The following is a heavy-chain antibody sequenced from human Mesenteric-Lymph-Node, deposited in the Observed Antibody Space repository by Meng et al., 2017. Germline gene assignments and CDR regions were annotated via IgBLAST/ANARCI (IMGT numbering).Heavy chain of an antibody. CDR1: RFTFSSYA. CDR2: ISGNGGNT. Sequence: GESLKISCAASRFTFSSYAMSWVRQAPGKGLEWVATISGNGGNTYYADSVKGRFTISRDNSKNTLYLQMNSLRAEDTAVYYCATLYSSSWYGSNWFDPWGQGTLVTVSS. J-gene: IGHJ5*02. V-gene: IGHV3-23*01. CDR3: ATLYSSSWYGSNWFDP. D-gene: IGHD6-13*01.